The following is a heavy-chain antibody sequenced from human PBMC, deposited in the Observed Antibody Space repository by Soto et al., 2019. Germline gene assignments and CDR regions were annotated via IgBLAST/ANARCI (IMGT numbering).Heavy chain of an antibody. CDR1: AFTFSNYW. Sequence: EVQLVESGGGLVQPGGSLRLSCAASAFTFSNYWMNWVRQAPGKGPVWVSRINSDGSITGYADSVKGRFTISRDNAKNTLYLQMNSLRAEDTAVYYCARRDQIAYYYGMDVWGQGTTVTVSS. V-gene: IGHV3-74*01. CDR2: INSDGSIT. D-gene: IGHD2-21*01. CDR3: ARRDQIAYYYGMDV. J-gene: IGHJ6*02.